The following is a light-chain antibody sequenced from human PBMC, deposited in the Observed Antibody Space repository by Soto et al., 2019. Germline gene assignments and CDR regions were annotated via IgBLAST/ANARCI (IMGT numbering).Light chain of an antibody. CDR3: QQYGSSPPWR. J-gene: IGKJ1*01. CDR2: GAS. CDR1: QSVSSSY. Sequence: EIVLTQSRGTLSLSPGERATLSCRASQSVSSSYLAWYQQKPGQAPRLLIYGASSRATGIPDRFSGSGSGTDFTLTISRLEPEDFAVYYCQQYGSSPPWRFGQGTKV. V-gene: IGKV3-20*01.